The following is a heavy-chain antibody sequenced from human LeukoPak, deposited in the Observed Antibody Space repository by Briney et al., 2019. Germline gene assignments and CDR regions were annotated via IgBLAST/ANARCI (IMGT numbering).Heavy chain of an antibody. CDR3: ARGLSSRPYDPFGY. J-gene: IGHJ4*02. CDR2: IYYSGST. Sequence: SETLSLTCTVSGGSISSSSYYWGWIRQPPGKGLEWIGSIYYSGSTYYNPSLKSRVTISVDTSKNQFSLKLSSVTAADTAVYYCARGLSSRPYDPFGYWGQGTLVTVSS. V-gene: IGHV4-39*01. CDR1: GGSISSSSYY. D-gene: IGHD3-3*01.